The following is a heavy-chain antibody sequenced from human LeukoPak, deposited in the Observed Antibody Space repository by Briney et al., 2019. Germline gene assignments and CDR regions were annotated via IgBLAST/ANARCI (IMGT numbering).Heavy chain of an antibody. CDR3: ARRYCSSSSCRLDY. D-gene: IGHD2-2*01. CDR1: GFSLSTSGMC. Sequence: SGPTLVNPTQTLTLTCTFSGFSLSTSGMCVSWIRQPPGEALEWLARIDWDDDKYYSTSLKTRLTISRDTSKNQVVLTMTNMDPVDTATYYCARRYCSSSSCRLDYWGQGTLVTVSS. CDR2: IDWDDDK. V-gene: IGHV2-70*11. J-gene: IGHJ4*02.